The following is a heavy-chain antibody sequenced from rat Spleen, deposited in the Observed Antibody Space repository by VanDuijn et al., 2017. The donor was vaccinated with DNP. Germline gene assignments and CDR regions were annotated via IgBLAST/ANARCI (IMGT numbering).Heavy chain of an antibody. Sequence: EVQLQESGPGLVKPSQSLSLTCSVTGYSITSNYWAWIRKFPGNKMEWMGYISYSGSTGYNPSLKSRISISRDTSKNQFFLQLNSVTTEDTATYYCARWGGLGFDYWGQGVMVTVSS. V-gene: IGHV3-1*01. D-gene: IGHD5-1*01. J-gene: IGHJ2*01. CDR3: ARWGGLGFDY. CDR2: ISYSGST. CDR1: GYSITSNY.